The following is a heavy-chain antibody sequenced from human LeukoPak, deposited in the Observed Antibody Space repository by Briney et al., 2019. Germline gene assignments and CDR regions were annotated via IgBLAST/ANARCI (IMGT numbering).Heavy chain of an antibody. J-gene: IGHJ4*02. CDR3: AKISTPIPAAGAMDN. Sequence: PGGSLRLSCAASGFTFSSYAMSWVRQAPGKGLEWVSAIGGSGGSTYYADSVKGRFTISRDNSKNTLYLQMNSLRAEDTAVYYCAKISTPIPAAGAMDNWGQGTLVTVSS. CDR2: IGGSGGST. V-gene: IGHV3-23*01. D-gene: IGHD6-13*01. CDR1: GFTFSSYA.